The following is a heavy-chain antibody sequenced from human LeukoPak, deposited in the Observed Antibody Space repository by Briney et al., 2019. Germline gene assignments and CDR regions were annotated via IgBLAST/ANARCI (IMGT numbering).Heavy chain of an antibody. V-gene: IGHV3-21*01. J-gene: IGHJ4*02. CDR2: ISSSSSYI. CDR1: GFTFSSYS. CDR3: ATYSDNRAHIVAAGRRYYFDY. Sequence: GGSLRLSCAASGFTFSSYSMNWVRQAPGKGLEWVSSISSSSSYIYYADSVKGRFTISRDNAKNSLYLQMNSLRAEDTAVYYCATYSDNRAHIVAAGRRYYFDYWGQGTLVNVSS. D-gene: IGHD6-13*01.